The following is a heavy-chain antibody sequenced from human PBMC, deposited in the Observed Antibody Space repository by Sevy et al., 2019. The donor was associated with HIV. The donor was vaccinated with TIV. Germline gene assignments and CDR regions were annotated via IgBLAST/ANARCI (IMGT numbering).Heavy chain of an antibody. CDR2: ISYDGNIE. D-gene: IGHD3-22*01. V-gene: IGHV3-30-3*01. CDR3: ARDLGYESTGYLPLFDN. J-gene: IGHJ4*02. Sequence: GSLRLSCAASGFTFSTHAMHWVRQAPGKGLGWVAIISYDGNIEYYPDSVKGRFTISRDDSKNTQYLQMNSLRSEDTALYYCARDLGYESTGYLPLFDNWGQGTLVTVSS. CDR1: GFTFSTHA.